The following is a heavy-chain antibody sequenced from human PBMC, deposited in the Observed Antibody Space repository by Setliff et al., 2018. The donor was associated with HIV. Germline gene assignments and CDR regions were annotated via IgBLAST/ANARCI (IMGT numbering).Heavy chain of an antibody. V-gene: IGHV1-8*01. CDR3: ARGYYDSSWYYFDY. Sequence: GASVKVSCKPSGHTFTNYDIHWLRRATGQGLEWMGWMNPNSGVSGYALKFHDRVTMTRDTSITTLYMELSSLRSDDTAVYYCARGYYDSSWYYFDYWGQGTLVTVSS. CDR2: MNPNSGVS. CDR1: GHTFTNYD. J-gene: IGHJ4*02. D-gene: IGHD3-22*01.